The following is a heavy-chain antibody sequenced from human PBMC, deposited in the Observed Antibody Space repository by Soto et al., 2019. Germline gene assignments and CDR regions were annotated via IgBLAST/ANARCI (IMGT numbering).Heavy chain of an antibody. V-gene: IGHV4-59*01. CDR2: IYYLGST. CDR3: ARDGYDGSGSPYPDY. D-gene: IGHD3-10*01. J-gene: IGHJ4*02. Sequence: PSETLSLTCSVSRGSMSDYFWSWTRQSPGKGLEWIGYIYYLGSTDYNPSLKSRVTISVDTSKRRFSLRLTSVAAADTAVYYCARDGYDGSGSPYPDYWGPVTQVTVSS. CDR1: RGSMSDYF.